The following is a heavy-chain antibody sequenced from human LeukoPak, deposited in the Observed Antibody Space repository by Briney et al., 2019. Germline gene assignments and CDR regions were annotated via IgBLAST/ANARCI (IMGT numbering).Heavy chain of an antibody. J-gene: IGHJ6*02. CDR2: IFRSGNT. D-gene: IGHD2-2*01. Sequence: SETLSLTCTVSGGSISSFYWSWLRQPPGKGLEWIGYIFRSGNTNYNPSLKSRVTISVDSSKDQFSLKLGSVTAADTAVYYCASTSGYCSSTSCASDYYGMDVWGQGTTVTVSS. V-gene: IGHV4-59*01. CDR1: GGSISSFY. CDR3: ASTSGYCSSTSCASDYYGMDV.